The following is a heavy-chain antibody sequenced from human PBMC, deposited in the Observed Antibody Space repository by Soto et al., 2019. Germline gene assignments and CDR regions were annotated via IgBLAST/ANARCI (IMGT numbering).Heavy chain of an antibody. CDR1: GFTFSSYA. Sequence: PGGSLRLSCAASGFTFSSYAMSWVRQAPGKGLEWVSAISRSGVYTYYADSVKGRFTISRDNSKSTLYLHMNSLRAEDTAVYYCARFSSSSYYYGMDVWGQGTTVTVSS. J-gene: IGHJ6*02. D-gene: IGHD6-6*01. V-gene: IGHV3-23*01. CDR2: ISRSGVYT. CDR3: ARFSSSSYYYGMDV.